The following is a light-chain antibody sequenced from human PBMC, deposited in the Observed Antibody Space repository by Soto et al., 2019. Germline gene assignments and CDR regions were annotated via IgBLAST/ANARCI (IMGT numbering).Light chain of an antibody. CDR3: SSYTSTSPVA. J-gene: IGLJ2*01. Sequence: QSALTQPASVSGSPGQSITISCTGTSSDVGAYNYVSWYQQYPGKAPKLIIYEVTNRPSGVSNRFSGSKSDNTASLTISGLQAEDEADYYCSSYTSTSPVAFGGGTKVTVL. CDR2: EVT. CDR1: SSDVGAYNY. V-gene: IGLV2-14*01.